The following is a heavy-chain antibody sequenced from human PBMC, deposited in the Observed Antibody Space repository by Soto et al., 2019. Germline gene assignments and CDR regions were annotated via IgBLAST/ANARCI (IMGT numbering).Heavy chain of an antibody. D-gene: IGHD3-22*01. CDR1: GFTFSSYG. V-gene: IGHV3-30*18. Sequence: PGGSLRLSCAASGFTFSSYGMHWVRQAPGKGLEWVAVISYDGSNKYYADSVKGRFTISRDNSKNTLYLQMNSLRAEDTAVYYCAKSNYYDSSDDDAFDIWGQGTMVTVSS. CDR3: AKSNYYDSSDDDAFDI. CDR2: ISYDGSNK. J-gene: IGHJ3*02.